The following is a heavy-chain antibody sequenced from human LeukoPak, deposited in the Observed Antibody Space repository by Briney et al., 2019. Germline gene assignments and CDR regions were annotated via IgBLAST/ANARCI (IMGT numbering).Heavy chain of an antibody. CDR1: GFTFSNAW. Sequence: GGSLRLSCATSGFTFSNAWMNWVRQAPGKGLEWVGRIRSNSDGGTIDYAAPVKGRFTLSRDDSKTTLYLQTNGLQTEDTAVYYCATDFYDSTWGQGTLVTVSS. J-gene: IGHJ5*02. CDR3: ATDFYDST. D-gene: IGHD3-22*01. CDR2: IRSNSDGGTI. V-gene: IGHV3-15*07.